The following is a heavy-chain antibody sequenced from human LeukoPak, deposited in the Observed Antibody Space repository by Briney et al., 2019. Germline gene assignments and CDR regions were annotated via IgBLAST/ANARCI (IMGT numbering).Heavy chain of an antibody. D-gene: IGHD3-9*01. CDR2: INPNSGGT. CDR1: GYTFTGYY. CDR3: ARAPPPDILTGYYLNGDAFDI. J-gene: IGHJ3*02. Sequence: GASVKVSCKASGYTFTGYYMHWVRQAPGQGLEWMGWINPNSGGTNYAQKFQGRVTMTRDTSISTAYMELSRLRSDDTAVYYCARAPPPDILTGYYLNGDAFDIWGQGTMVTVSS. V-gene: IGHV1-2*02.